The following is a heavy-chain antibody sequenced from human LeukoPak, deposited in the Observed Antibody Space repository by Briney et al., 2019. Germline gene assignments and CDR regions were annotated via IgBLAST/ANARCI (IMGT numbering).Heavy chain of an antibody. CDR2: IKTDGSIT. CDR3: ARVWYGQSDY. CDR1: GFXSSNHW. V-gene: IGHV3-74*01. Sequence: GGSLRLSCAASGFXSSNHWMHWVRQAPGKGLVWVSQIKTDGSITSYADSVKGRFTISRDNAKNTLFLQMNSLRAEDTAVYYCARVWYGQSDYWGQGTLVTVAS. D-gene: IGHD2-15*01. J-gene: IGHJ4*02.